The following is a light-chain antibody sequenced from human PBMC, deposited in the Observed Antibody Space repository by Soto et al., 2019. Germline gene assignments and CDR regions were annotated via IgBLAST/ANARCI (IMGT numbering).Light chain of an antibody. Sequence: EIVMTQSPATLSVSPGERATLSCRASQSINSNLAWYQQKPGQAPRLLIYGASTRATGIPARFSGSGSGTDFTLTISSLQSEDFAVYYCQQYNNWPPRYTFGQGTKLEI. V-gene: IGKV3-15*01. CDR3: QQYNNWPPRYT. CDR2: GAS. CDR1: QSINSN. J-gene: IGKJ2*01.